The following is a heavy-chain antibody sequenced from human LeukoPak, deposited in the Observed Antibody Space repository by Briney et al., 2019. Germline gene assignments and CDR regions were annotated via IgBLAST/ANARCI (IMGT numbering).Heavy chain of an antibody. CDR3: AKSLIIPTAHMEYYFDY. V-gene: IGHV3-30*04. Sequence: GGSLRLSCAASGFTFSSYAMHWVRQAPGKGLEWVAVISYDGSNKYYADSVKGRFTISRDNSKNTLYLQMNSLRAEDTAVYYCAKSLIIPTAHMEYYFDYWGQGTLVTVSS. J-gene: IGHJ4*02. CDR1: GFTFSSYA. CDR2: ISYDGSNK. D-gene: IGHD1-1*01.